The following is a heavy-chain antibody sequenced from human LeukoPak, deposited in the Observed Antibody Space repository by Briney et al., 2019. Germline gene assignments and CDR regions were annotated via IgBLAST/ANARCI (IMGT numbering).Heavy chain of an antibody. CDR1: GDSFSSYA. CDR3: ARDHTPKDYDILTGPPKN. Sequence: ASVKVSCKASGDSFSSYAINWVRQAPGQGLEWMGGIIPIFGTTNYAEKFQGRVTITADKSTSTAYMELSSLRSEDTAVYYCARDHTPKDYDILTGPPKNWGQGTLVTVSS. J-gene: IGHJ4*02. D-gene: IGHD3-9*01. V-gene: IGHV1-69*06. CDR2: IIPIFGTT.